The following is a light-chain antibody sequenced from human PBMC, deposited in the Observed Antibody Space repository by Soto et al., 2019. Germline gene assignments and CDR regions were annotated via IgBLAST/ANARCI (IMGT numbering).Light chain of an antibody. V-gene: IGKV3-11*01. CDR2: DAS. CDR3: QVRYVWPT. Sequence: IGLTQSPAILYLAPGVRAALSSRASQSVSTSLALYQHKPGQAPRGIIYDASKRAPGLPARFSGSVSGTDLTLTISSLEHEDFAVYYCQVRYVWPTLVQGTKVAIK. CDR1: QSVSTS. J-gene: IGKJ1*01.